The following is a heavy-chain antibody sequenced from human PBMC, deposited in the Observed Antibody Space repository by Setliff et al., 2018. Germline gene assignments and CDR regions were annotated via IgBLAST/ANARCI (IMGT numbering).Heavy chain of an antibody. CDR3: AREEAVGWFDP. CDR2: INPNSGGT. CDR1: GGTFRNYG. V-gene: IGHV1-2*02. D-gene: IGHD2-2*01. J-gene: IGHJ5*02. Sequence: ASVKVSCKASGGTFRNYGISWVRQAPGQGLEWMGWINPNSGGTNYAQKFQGRVTMTRDTSISTAYMELSRLRSDDTAVYYCAREEAVGWFDPWGQGTLVTVSS.